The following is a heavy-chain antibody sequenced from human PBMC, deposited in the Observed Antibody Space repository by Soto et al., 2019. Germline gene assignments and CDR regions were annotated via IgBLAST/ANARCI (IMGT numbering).Heavy chain of an antibody. Sequence: ASVKVSCKASGGTFSSYAISWVRQAPGQGLEWMGGIIPIFGTANYAQKFQGRVTITADESTSTAYMELSSLRSEDTAVYYCARATYYYDSSGDPSRGNWFDPWGQGTLVTVSS. CDR2: IIPIFGTA. V-gene: IGHV1-69*13. D-gene: IGHD3-22*01. CDR1: GGTFSSYA. J-gene: IGHJ5*02. CDR3: ARATYYYDSSGDPSRGNWFDP.